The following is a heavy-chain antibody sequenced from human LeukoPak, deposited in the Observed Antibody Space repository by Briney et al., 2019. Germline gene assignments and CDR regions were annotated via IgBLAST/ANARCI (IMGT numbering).Heavy chain of an antibody. CDR3: ATQSGSYYYYYGMDV. CDR1: GYTLTELS. CDR2: FDPEDGET. Sequence: ASVKVSCKVSGYTLTELSMHWVRQAPGKGFEWMGGFDPEDGETIYAQKFQGRVTMTEDTSTDTAYMELSSLRSEDTAVYYCATQSGSYYYYYGMDVWGQGTTVTVSS. J-gene: IGHJ6*02. V-gene: IGHV1-24*01. D-gene: IGHD1-26*01.